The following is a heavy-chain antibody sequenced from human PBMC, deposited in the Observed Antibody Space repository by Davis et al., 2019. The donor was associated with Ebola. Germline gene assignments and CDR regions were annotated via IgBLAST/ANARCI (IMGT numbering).Heavy chain of an antibody. CDR2: IYHSGST. J-gene: IGHJ4*02. V-gene: IGHV4-30-2*01. CDR3: ARAPSGSGFDY. Sequence: LRLSCAVSGGSISSGGYSWSWIRQPPGKGLEWIGYIYHSGSTYYNPSLKSRVTISVDRSKNQFSLKLSSVTAADTAVYYCARAPSGSGFDYWGQGTLVTVSS. CDR1: GGSISSGGYS. D-gene: IGHD6-19*01.